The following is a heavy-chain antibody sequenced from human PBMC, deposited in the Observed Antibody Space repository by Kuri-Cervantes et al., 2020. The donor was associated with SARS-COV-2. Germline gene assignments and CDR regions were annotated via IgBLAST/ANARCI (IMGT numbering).Heavy chain of an antibody. D-gene: IGHD3-3*01. V-gene: IGHV3-7*01. CDR2: IKQDGSEK. CDR1: GFTFSSYW. Sequence: GESLKISCAASGFTFSSYWMSWVRQAPGKRLEWVANIKQDGSEKYYVDSVKGRFTISRDNAKNSLYLQMNSLRAEDTAVYYCAREFFGVVNGYFDYWGQGTLVTSPQ. J-gene: IGHJ4*02. CDR3: AREFFGVVNGYFDY.